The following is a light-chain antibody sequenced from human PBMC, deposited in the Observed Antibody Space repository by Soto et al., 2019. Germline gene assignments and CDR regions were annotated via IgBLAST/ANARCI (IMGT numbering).Light chain of an antibody. CDR3: QHYASFSGT. V-gene: IGKV1-5*03. CDR2: KAS. J-gene: IGKJ1*01. CDR1: QSISNW. Sequence: DIQMTQSPSTLSGSVGDRVTITCRASQSISNWVAWYQLKSGKAPNLLIYKASTLETGVPSRFSGSGSGTEFTLTISTLQPDDFATYYCQHYASFSGTFGQGTKVDIK.